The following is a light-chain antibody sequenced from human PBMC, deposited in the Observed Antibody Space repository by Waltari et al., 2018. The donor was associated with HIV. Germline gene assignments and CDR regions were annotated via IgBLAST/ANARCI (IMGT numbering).Light chain of an antibody. J-gene: IGLJ1*01. CDR3: QVWDSSSDTYV. CDR1: NIGSKS. Sequence: SYVLTQPPSVSVAPGKTARITCGGNNIGSKSVHWYQQKPGQAPVLVIYYDSDRPSGIPERFAGSNSGNTATLTSSRVEAGDEVDYYCQVWDSSSDTYVFGTGTKVTVL. V-gene: IGLV3-21*04. CDR2: YDS.